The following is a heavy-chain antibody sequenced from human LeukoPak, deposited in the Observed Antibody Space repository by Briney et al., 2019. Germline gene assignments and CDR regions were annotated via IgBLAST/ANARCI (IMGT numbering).Heavy chain of an antibody. CDR2: VSHDGST. J-gene: IGHJ4*02. D-gene: IGHD6-13*01. CDR1: GYSISSGYH. V-gene: IGHV4-38-2*02. CDR3: ARRLQGIVAVGTDS. Sequence: SETLSLTCNVSGYSISSGYHWGWIRQPPGKALEWIGSVSHDGSTYYRPSLKSRVTISGDTSKNQFSLKLSSVTAADTAVYYCARRLQGIVAVGTDSWGQGTLVTVSS.